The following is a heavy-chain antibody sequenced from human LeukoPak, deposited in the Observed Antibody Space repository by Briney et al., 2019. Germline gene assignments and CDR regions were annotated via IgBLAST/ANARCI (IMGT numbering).Heavy chain of an antibody. D-gene: IGHD2-21*01. CDR1: GFTFSSYS. J-gene: IGHJ4*02. V-gene: IGHV3-21*01. CDR2: ISSSSSYI. CDR3: ARNQWDLFLLFDY. Sequence: PGGSLKLSCAASGFTFSSYSMNWVRQAPGKGLEWVSSISSSSSYIYYADSVKGRFTISRDNAKNSLYLQMNSLSAEDTAVYYCARNQWDLFLLFDYWGQGTLVTVSS.